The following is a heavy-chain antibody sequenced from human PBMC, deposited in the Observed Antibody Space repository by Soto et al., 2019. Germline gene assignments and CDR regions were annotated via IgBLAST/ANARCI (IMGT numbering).Heavy chain of an antibody. V-gene: IGHV3-48*01. CDR2: ISSSSSTI. Sequence: EVQLVESGGSLVQPGGSLRLSCAASGFSFSSYSMSWVRQAPGNGLEWVSYISSSSSTIYYADSVKGRFTISRDNAKNSLYLQMNSLRAEDTAVYYCAREGVYYYYGMDVWGQGTTVTVSS. J-gene: IGHJ6*02. D-gene: IGHD3-16*01. CDR1: GFSFSSYS. CDR3: AREGVYYYYGMDV.